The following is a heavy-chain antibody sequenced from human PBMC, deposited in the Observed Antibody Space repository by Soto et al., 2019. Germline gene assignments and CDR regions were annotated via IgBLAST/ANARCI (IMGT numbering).Heavy chain of an antibody. CDR3: ARDYYYDSRDYDYYFDD. D-gene: IGHD3-22*01. CDR1: GFTFSSYG. J-gene: IGHJ4*02. Sequence: QVQLVESGGGVVQPGRSLRLSCAASGFTFSSYGMHWVRQAPGKGLEWVAVIWYDGSNKYYADSVKGRFTISRDNSNNTLYLQMNSLRAEDTAVYYCARDYYYDSRDYDYYFDDWGQGTLVTVSS. CDR2: IWYDGSNK. V-gene: IGHV3-33*01.